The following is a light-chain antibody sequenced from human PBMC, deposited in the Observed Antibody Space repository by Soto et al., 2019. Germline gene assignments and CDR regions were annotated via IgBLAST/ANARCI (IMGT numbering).Light chain of an antibody. J-gene: IGLJ1*01. CDR2: EVS. V-gene: IGLV2-8*01. CDR1: SSDVGAYNS. CDR3: SSYAWTNSLLYV. Sequence: QSALTQPPSASGSPGQSVTISCRGTSSDVGAYNSVSWYPQPPRKAPRLLIYEVSQRPSGVPDRFSGSTSATTASLTVSGLQPEDEADYYFSSYAWTNSLLYVFGTGTKVTVL.